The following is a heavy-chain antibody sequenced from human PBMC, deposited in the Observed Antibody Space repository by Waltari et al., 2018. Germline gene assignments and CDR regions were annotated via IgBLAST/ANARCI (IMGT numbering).Heavy chain of an antibody. D-gene: IGHD6-13*01. Sequence: EVQLVESGGGLVQPGGSVRLSCVASGFISGRSWRDWVRQAPGKGLVGVSRINYDGSSTTYADSVKGRFTSSRDNAKNTLYLHMSSLRAEDTAVYYCIRENIAAAGLESWGQGTLVTVSS. CDR2: INYDGSST. J-gene: IGHJ4*02. CDR1: GFISGRSW. V-gene: IGHV3-74*01. CDR3: IRENIAAAGLES.